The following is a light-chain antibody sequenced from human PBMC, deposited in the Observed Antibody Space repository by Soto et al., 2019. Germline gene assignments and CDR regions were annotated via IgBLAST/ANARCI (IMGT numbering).Light chain of an antibody. CDR1: QGIRDF. CDR3: QQFNVYPLT. J-gene: IGKJ4*01. Sequence: DIQLTQSPSFLSASVGDRVTITGRASQGIRDFLAWYQQKPGKAPKLLIYAASTLQAGVPTRFSGFASGTEFTLTISNLQPADSATYYCQQFNVYPLTFGGGTKVEIK. CDR2: AAS. V-gene: IGKV1-9*01.